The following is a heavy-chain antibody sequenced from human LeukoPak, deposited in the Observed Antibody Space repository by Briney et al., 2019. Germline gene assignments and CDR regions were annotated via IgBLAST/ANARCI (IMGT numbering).Heavy chain of an antibody. CDR1: GDSITDDY. D-gene: IGHD3-3*02. J-gene: IGHJ6*03. Sequence: SSETLSLTCTVSGDSITDDYYTWIRQPAGKGLEWIGRIHSGGTTNYNPSLMSRVTLSIDKSKKYISLILTSVTAADTALYYCARDNGSGYTKGYEHYYYYLDVWGKGTTVTVSS. CDR2: IHSGGTT. CDR3: ARDNGSGYTKGYEHYYYYLDV. V-gene: IGHV4-4*07.